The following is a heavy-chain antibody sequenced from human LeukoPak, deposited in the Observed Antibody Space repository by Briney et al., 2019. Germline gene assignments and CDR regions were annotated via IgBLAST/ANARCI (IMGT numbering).Heavy chain of an antibody. D-gene: IGHD2-8*01. CDR2: FDPEEGRT. V-gene: IGHV1-24*01. CDR1: GNNLREVS. CDR3: TLRGGMICVNGVCPEYFNH. J-gene: IGHJ1*01. Sequence: ASVNVSCKIFGNNLREVSMNWVRQGPGKGLEWMGGFDPEEGRTLYAQKFQGRVTTTEDTSSDTAYMELSSLTSEDTAVYYCTLRGGMICVNGVCPEYFNHWGQGTLVTVSS.